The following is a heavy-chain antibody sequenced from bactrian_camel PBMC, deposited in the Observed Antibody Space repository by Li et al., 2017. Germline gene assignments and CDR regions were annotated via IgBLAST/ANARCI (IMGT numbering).Heavy chain of an antibody. CDR1: GYTYSRYC. V-gene: IGHV3S55*01. D-gene: IGHD5*01. CDR2: ISSIGSS. J-gene: IGHJ4*01. Sequence: VQLVESGGGSVQAGGSLRLSCAASGYTYSRYCMGWFRQAPGNECEMVSTISSIGSSSYADSVKGRFTISQDNAKNTVYLQMSSLKPEDTAMYYCAATRWAWLSVCPSLAARYTYNYWGQGTQVTVS. CDR3: AATRWAWLSVCPSLAARYTYNY.